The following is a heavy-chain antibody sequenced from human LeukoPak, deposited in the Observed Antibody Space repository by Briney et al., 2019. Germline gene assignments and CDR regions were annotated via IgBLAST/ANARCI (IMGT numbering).Heavy chain of an antibody. D-gene: IGHD3-9*01. J-gene: IGHJ3*02. CDR2: ISSSGTYV. CDR3: ARASSKQLAGYLPDGFDS. CDR1: GFTFSSYS. V-gene: IGHV3-21*01. Sequence: PGRSLRLSCAASGFTFSSYSMNWVRQAPGKGLEWVSSISSSGTYVYYADSVKGRFTISRDNAKNSLSLQMNSLRADDAAVYYCARASSKQLAGYLPDGFDSWGQGTMVTASS.